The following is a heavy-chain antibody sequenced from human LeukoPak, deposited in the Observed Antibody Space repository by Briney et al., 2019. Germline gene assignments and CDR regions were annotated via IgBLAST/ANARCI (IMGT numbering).Heavy chain of an antibody. Sequence: PSETLSLTCTVSGYSISSGYYWGWIRQPPGKGLEWIGSIHHSGSTYYNPSLKSRVTISVDTSKNQFSLKLSSVTAADTAVYYCARDQVRGGYYMDVWGKGTTVTVSS. CDR3: ARDQVRGGYYMDV. J-gene: IGHJ6*03. CDR1: GYSISSGYY. V-gene: IGHV4-38-2*02. D-gene: IGHD3-10*01. CDR2: IHHSGST.